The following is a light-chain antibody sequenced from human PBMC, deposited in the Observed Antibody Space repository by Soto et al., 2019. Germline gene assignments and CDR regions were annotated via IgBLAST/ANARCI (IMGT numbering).Light chain of an antibody. CDR1: QSISSW. CDR2: KAS. J-gene: IGKJ4*01. Sequence: DIQMTQSPSTLSASVGDRVTITCRASQSISSWLAWYQQKPGKAPKLLIYKASTLESGVPSRFSGSGSGTDFTFTISSLQPEDIATYYCQQYDNLPLTFGGGTKVDIK. CDR3: QQYDNLPLT. V-gene: IGKV1-5*03.